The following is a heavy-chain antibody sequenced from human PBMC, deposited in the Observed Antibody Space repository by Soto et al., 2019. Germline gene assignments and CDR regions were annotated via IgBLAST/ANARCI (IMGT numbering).Heavy chain of an antibody. CDR1: GYTFTSYY. J-gene: IGHJ4*02. Sequence: ASVKVSCKASGYTFTSYYMHWVRQAPGQGLEWMGIINPSGGSTSYAQKFQGRVTMTRDTSTSTVYMELSSLRSEDTAVYYCAIARHPGKRTDYCDSSGYHDYWGQGTLVTVSS. CDR3: AIARHPGKRTDYCDSSGYHDY. CDR2: INPSGGST. D-gene: IGHD3-22*01. V-gene: IGHV1-46*01.